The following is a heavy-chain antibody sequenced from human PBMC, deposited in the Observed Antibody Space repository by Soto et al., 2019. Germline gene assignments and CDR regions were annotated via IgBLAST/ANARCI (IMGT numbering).Heavy chain of an antibody. CDR2: ISSNSAYI. Sequence: GGSLRLSCAASGFTFRSFTMNWVRQAPGKGLEWVSTISSNSAYIYYTDALRGRFTISRDNAKNPLHLQMNSLRAEDTAVYYCTRDASRDSSARGWFDPWGQGTLVTDSS. CDR1: GFTFRSFT. CDR3: TRDASRDSSARGWFDP. J-gene: IGHJ5*02. D-gene: IGHD6-13*01. V-gene: IGHV3-21*01.